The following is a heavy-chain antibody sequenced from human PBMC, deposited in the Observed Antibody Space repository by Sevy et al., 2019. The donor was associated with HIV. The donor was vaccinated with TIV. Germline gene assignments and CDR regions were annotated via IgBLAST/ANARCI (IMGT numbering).Heavy chain of an antibody. J-gene: IGHJ6*03. CDR3: ASSGSGYYTPHYMDV. CDR1: GFTFSSYS. D-gene: IGHD2-8*01. V-gene: IGHV3-21*01. CDR2: ICTSSNYI. Sequence: GGSLRLSCAASGFTFSSYSMNWVRQAPGKGLEWVSSICTSSNYIYYADSVKGRFTISRDNAKNSLYLQMNSLRAEDTAVYYCASSGSGYYTPHYMDVWGKGTTVTVSS.